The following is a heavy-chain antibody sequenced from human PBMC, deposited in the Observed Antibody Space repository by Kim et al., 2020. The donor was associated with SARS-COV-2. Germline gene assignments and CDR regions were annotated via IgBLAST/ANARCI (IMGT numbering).Heavy chain of an antibody. D-gene: IGHD2-8*02. CDR2: MSGDGDRV. Sequence: GGSLRLSCAASGFTFGNFAMHWVRQAPGKGLEWVSLMSGDGDRVYYADSVKGRFTISRDNSKNSLYLQMDSLRTEDTALYHCAKDGFCTGTTCLLTYGMDFWGQGTTVTVSS. CDR3: AKDGFCTGTTCLLTYGMDF. CDR1: GFTFGNFA. J-gene: IGHJ6*02. V-gene: IGHV3-43*02.